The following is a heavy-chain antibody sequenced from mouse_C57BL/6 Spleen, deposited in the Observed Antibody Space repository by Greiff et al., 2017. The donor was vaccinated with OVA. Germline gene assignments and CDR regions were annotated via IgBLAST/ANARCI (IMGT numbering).Heavy chain of an antibody. CDR3: ASLNLDGYFEV. V-gene: IGHV7-3*01. D-gene: IGHD4-1*02. CDR2: IRNKANGYTT. J-gene: IGHJ1*03. CDR1: GFTFTDYY. Sequence: EVQRVESGGGLVQPGGSLSLSCAASGFTFTDYYMSWVRQPPGKALEWLGFIRNKANGYTTEYSASVKGRFTISRDNSQSILYLQMNALRAEDRATYYCASLNLDGYFEVWGTGTTVTVSS.